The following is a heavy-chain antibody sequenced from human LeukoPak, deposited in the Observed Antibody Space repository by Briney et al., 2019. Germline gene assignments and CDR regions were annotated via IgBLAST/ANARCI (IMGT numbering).Heavy chain of an antibody. CDR3: ARGEAESSVWFWFDP. J-gene: IGHJ5*02. CDR1: GYTFTGYY. Sequence: ASVKVSCKASGYTFTGYYMHWVRQAPGQGLEWMGWINPKSGGAKYAQNFQGRVTMTRDTSITTAYMELSSLRSDDTAVYYCARGEAESSVWFWFDPWGQGTLVSVSA. D-gene: IGHD6-19*01. V-gene: IGHV1-2*02. CDR2: INPKSGGA.